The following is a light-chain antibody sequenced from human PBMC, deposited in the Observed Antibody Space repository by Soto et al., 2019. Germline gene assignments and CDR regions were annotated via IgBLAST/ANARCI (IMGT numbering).Light chain of an antibody. Sequence: EIVLTQSPATLSLSPGERATLSCRASQSVSSYLAWYQQKPGQAPRLLIYDASNRATGIPARFSGSGSGTDVTLTSSSLEPEELAVYYCQQRSNGLFTCGPGTKVDIK. CDR1: QSVSSY. J-gene: IGKJ3*01. CDR2: DAS. V-gene: IGKV3-11*01. CDR3: QQRSNGLFT.